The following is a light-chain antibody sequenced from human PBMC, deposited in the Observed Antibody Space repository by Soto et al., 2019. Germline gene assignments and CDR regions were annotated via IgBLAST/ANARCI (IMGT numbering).Light chain of an antibody. Sequence: QSALTQPPSXXXXPGQSVTISCTGTSSDVGGYNYVSWYQQHPGKAPKLMIYEVSKRPSGVPDRFSGSKSGNTASLTVSGLQAEDEADYYCSSYAGSNNLVFGGGTKLTVL. CDR3: SSYAGSNNLV. V-gene: IGLV2-8*01. J-gene: IGLJ2*01. CDR1: SSDVGGYNY. CDR2: EVS.